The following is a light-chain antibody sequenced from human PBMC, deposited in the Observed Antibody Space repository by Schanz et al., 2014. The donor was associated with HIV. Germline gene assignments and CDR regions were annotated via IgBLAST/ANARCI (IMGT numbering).Light chain of an antibody. CDR3: QQLNSYFI. J-gene: IGKJ3*01. CDR2: KAS. V-gene: IGKV1-5*03. Sequence: DIQMTQSPSTVSASVGDRVTITCRASQNIRGWLAWYQQKAGRAPKLLIYKASTLQTGVPSRFSGSGFGTEFTLTISSLQPEDFATYYCQQLNSYFIFGPGTKVEIK. CDR1: QNIRGW.